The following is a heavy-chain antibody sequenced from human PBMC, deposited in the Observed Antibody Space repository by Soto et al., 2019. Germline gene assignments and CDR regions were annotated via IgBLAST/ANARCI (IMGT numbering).Heavy chain of an antibody. V-gene: IGHV3-30-3*01. CDR1: GFTFSSYA. Sequence: VQLVESGGGVVQPGRSLRLSCAASGFTFSSYAMHWVRQAPGKGLEWVAVISYDGSNKYYADSVKGRFTISRDNSKNTLYLQMNSLRAEDTAVYYCARVPDGFNGPFDYWGQGTLVTVSS. D-gene: IGHD2-8*01. CDR2: ISYDGSNK. CDR3: ARVPDGFNGPFDY. J-gene: IGHJ4*02.